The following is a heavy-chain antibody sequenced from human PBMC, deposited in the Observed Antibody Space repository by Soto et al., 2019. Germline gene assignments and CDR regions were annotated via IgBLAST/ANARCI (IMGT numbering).Heavy chain of an antibody. Sequence: QVQLVQSGAEVKKPGSSVTVSCKASADTFNNYAIAWVRQAPGQGREWMGGIIPFFGSPKYSQKFQKRVTITVEESTSTSAVNLTGLSSDDTAGYACARAIGPRCNWLDPWGQGTLVTVSS. D-gene: IGHD3-22*01. CDR3: ARAIGPRCNWLDP. CDR2: IIPFFGSP. J-gene: IGHJ5*02. V-gene: IGHV1-69*01. CDR1: ADTFNNYA.